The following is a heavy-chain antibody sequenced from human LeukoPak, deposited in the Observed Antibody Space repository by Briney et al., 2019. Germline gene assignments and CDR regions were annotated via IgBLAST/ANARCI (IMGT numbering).Heavy chain of an antibody. Sequence: GGSLRLSCAASGFTFDTYAMSWVRQAPGKGLEWVSGLSSSGGSTYYADSVKGRFTISRDNAKNTLYLQMDSLRAEDTAVYYCAKGRCSGGSCYGRGFDYWGQGTLVTVSS. CDR1: GFTFDTYA. V-gene: IGHV3-23*01. J-gene: IGHJ4*02. D-gene: IGHD2-15*01. CDR3: AKGRCSGGSCYGRGFDY. CDR2: LSSSGGST.